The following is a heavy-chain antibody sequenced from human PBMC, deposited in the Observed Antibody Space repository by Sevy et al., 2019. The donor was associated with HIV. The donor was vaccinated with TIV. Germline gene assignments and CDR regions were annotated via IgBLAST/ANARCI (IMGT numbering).Heavy chain of an antibody. CDR1: GYSLTALS. D-gene: IGHD3-10*02. Sequence: ASVKVSCKVSGYSLTALSMYWVRQAPGKGLEWMGGFDPDDGETIYAQKFQGRVTMTEDTSTDTAYMELSSLRSEDTAVYYCATDPLITMLGRFDYWGQGALVTVSS. J-gene: IGHJ4*02. CDR3: ATDPLITMLGRFDY. CDR2: FDPDDGET. V-gene: IGHV1-24*01.